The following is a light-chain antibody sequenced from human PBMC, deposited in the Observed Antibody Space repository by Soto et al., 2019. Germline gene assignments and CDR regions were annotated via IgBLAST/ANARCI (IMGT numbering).Light chain of an antibody. J-gene: IGKJ5*01. Sequence: DIQMTQSPSSLSASVGDRVTITCRASQSISNSLNLYQQKPGRAPKLLIYAASSLQSGVPSRFSGSGSGTDFILTISSLQPEDFATYYCQQSYSTPRDFGQGTRLEIK. V-gene: IGKV1-39*01. CDR2: AAS. CDR1: QSISNS. CDR3: QQSYSTPRD.